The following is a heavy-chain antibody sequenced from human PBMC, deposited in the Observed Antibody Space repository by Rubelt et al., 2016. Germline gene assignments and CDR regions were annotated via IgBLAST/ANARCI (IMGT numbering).Heavy chain of an antibody. J-gene: IGHJ6*02. CDR2: ISSSSSHI. V-gene: IGHV3-21*01. CDR3: AKDDQCYDSYNGYALDV. D-gene: IGHD5-12*01. CDR1: GFSFSNYS. Sequence: EVQLVESGGGLVKPGGSLRLSCAASGFSFSNYSMDWVRQAPGKGLEWVSSISSSSSHIYYADSVQGRFTISRDNAKNSLYLQMNSLRAEDTSVYYWAKDDQCYDSYNGYALDVWGQGTTVTVSS.